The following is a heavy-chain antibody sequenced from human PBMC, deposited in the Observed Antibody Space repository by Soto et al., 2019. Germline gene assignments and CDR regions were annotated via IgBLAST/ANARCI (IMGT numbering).Heavy chain of an antibody. CDR2: ITNSGSTK. J-gene: IGHJ4*02. CDR1: GFPFSYYY. V-gene: IGHV3-11*01. CDR3: ARTLAARFDY. Sequence: PGGSLRLSCAASGFPFSYYYMSWIHQAPGKGLEWVSHITNSGSTKYYADSVKGRFTISRDNAKNSLFLQMNSLRAEDTAVYYCARTLAARFDYWGQGTPVTVSS. D-gene: IGHD6-6*01.